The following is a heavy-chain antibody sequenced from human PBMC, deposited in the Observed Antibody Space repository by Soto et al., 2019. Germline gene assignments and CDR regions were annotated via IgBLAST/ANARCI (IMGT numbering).Heavy chain of an antibody. J-gene: IGHJ4*02. Sequence: GSLRLYCAASGFTFSSSWMNWVRQAPGKGLEWVAGIKEDGSEKYYVEFVKGRFTISRDNAENSLYLQMNSLRAEDTAVYYCARDRGYSSFDYWGLGTLVTVSS. CDR3: ARDRGYSSFDY. D-gene: IGHD5-18*01. CDR2: IKEDGSEK. V-gene: IGHV3-7*01. CDR1: GFTFSSSW.